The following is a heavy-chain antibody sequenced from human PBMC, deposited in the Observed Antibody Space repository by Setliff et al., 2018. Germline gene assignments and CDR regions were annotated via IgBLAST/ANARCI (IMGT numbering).Heavy chain of an antibody. J-gene: IGHJ5*02. CDR3: ARGGAFSYGYPLHH. CDR1: GFTFSSYA. CDR2: LSSDGSRA. Sequence: RLSCAASGFTFSSYAMYWVRQATGMGLEFVSALSSDGSRAYYADSVKDRFFISRDNSKNTLFLQMGSLRGGDKAVYYCARGGAFSYGYPLHHWGQGTLVTVSS. D-gene: IGHD5-18*01. V-gene: IGHV3-64*02.